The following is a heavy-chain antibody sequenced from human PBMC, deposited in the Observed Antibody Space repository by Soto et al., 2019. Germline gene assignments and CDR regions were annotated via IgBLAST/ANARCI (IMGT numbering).Heavy chain of an antibody. D-gene: IGHD3-3*01. J-gene: IGHJ6*03. Sequence: QVQLQESGPGLVKPSETLSLTCTVSGGSISSYYWSWIRQPPGKGLEWIGYIYYSGSTNYNPYLKSRVTISVDTSKNQFSLKLRSVTAADTAVYYCAGAAIFWSGYYPQDYYYYYMDVWGKGTTVTVSS. CDR1: GGSISSYY. CDR2: IYYSGST. CDR3: AGAAIFWSGYYPQDYYYYYMDV. V-gene: IGHV4-59*01.